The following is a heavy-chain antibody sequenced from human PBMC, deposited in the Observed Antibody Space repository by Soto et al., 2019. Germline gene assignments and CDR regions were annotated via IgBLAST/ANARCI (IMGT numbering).Heavy chain of an antibody. D-gene: IGHD3-9*01. J-gene: IGHJ4*02. CDR1: GRSMSGYY. Sequence: PSETLSLTCTVSGRSMSGYYWSWIRQPAGERLEWIGRIYTSGTTDFNPSLKGRVTMSVDTSKNQFSLKFTSVTAADTALYYCAREDYYDTGYYVVWGQGTQVTVSS. CDR3: AREDYYDTGYYVV. CDR2: IYTSGTT. V-gene: IGHV4-4*07.